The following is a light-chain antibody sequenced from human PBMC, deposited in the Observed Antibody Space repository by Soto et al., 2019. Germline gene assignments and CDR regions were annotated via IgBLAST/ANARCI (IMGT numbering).Light chain of an antibody. V-gene: IGLV1-44*01. CDR3: AAWDDTRNGPWV. J-gene: IGLJ3*02. CDR1: SSNIGSNT. Sequence: QSVLTQPPSASGTPGQRVTISCSGTSSNIGSNTVNWYQQLPGTDPKLLIYSNNQRPSGVAVRFSGSKSGTSASLAISGLQSEAEADYYCAAWDDTRNGPWVFGGGTKLTVL. CDR2: SNN.